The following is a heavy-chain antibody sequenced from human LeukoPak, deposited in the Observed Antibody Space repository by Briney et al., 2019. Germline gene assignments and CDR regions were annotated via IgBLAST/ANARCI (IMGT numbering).Heavy chain of an antibody. CDR1: GFTFDDYA. Sequence: GGSLRLSCAVSGFTFDDYAMHWVRQAPGEGLEWVSLISGDGGSTYYADSVKGRFTISRDNSKNSLYLQMNSLRTEDTALYYCAKDIGDYLTTDVWGKGTTVTVSS. CDR2: ISGDGGST. D-gene: IGHD4-17*01. J-gene: IGHJ6*04. V-gene: IGHV3-43*02. CDR3: AKDIGDYLTTDV.